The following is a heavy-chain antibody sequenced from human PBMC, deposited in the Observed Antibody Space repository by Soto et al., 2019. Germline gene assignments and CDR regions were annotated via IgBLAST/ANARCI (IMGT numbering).Heavy chain of an antibody. V-gene: IGHV3-48*01. D-gene: IGHD2-15*01. CDR3: AKYQVRVVVPAAFDF. CDR2: ISSSSSTI. CDR1: GLTFSSYS. Sequence: GGSLRLSCAASGLTFSSYSMNWVRQAPGKGLEWVSYISSSSSTIYYADSVKGRFTISRDNSKNTLYLQMNSLRAEDTAVYYCAKYQVRVVVPAAFDFCGQRTLVTVSS. J-gene: IGHJ4*02.